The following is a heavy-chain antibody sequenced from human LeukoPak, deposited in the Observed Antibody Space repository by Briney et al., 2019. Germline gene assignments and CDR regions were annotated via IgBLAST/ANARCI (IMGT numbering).Heavy chain of an antibody. CDR3: ARVRDGYNSYFYYGMDV. V-gene: IGHV1-69*13. D-gene: IGHD5-24*01. CDR1: GGTFSSYA. J-gene: IGHJ6*02. Sequence: SVKVSCKASGGTFSSYAISWVRQAPGQGLEWMGGIIPLYGTTNYAQRFLGRVTITADESTSTAHMELSRLRSEDAAVYYCARVRDGYNSYFYYGMDVWGQGTTVIVSS. CDR2: IIPLYGTT.